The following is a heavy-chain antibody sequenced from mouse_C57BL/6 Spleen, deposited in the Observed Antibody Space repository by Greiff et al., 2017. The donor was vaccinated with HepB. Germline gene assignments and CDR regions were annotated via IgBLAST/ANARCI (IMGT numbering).Heavy chain of an antibody. J-gene: IGHJ2*01. D-gene: IGHD1-1*01. CDR3: TRPLYGSSSHFDY. Sequence: VQLQQSGAELVRPGASVTLSCKASGYTFTDYEMHWVKQTPVHGLEWIGAIDPETGGTAYNQKFKGKAILTADKSSSTAYMELRSLTSEDSAVYYCTRPLYGSSSHFDYWGQGTTLTVSS. CDR1: GYTFTDYE. V-gene: IGHV1-15*01. CDR2: IDPETGGT.